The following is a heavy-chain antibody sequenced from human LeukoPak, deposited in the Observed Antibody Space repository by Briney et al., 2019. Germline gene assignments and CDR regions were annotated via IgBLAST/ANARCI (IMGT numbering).Heavy chain of an antibody. D-gene: IGHD3-10*01. Sequence: ASVKVSCKASGGTCSSYAISWVRQAPGQGLEWMGGIIPIFGTANYAQKFQGRVTITADESTSTAYMELSSLRSEDTAVYYCARGGKNSGSYYYYYYMDVWGKGTTVTVSS. V-gene: IGHV1-69*13. CDR1: GGTCSSYA. CDR2: IIPIFGTA. J-gene: IGHJ6*03. CDR3: ARGGKNSGSYYYYYYMDV.